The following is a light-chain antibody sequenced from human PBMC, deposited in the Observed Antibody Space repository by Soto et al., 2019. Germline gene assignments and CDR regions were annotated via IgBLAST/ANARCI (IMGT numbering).Light chain of an antibody. V-gene: IGKV3-20*01. J-gene: IGKJ3*01. CDR3: QQYGRSPGLFT. CDR1: QTISTN. Sequence: EILMTQSPATLSVSPGERATLSCRASQTISTNVAWYQQKPGQAPRLLIYDASSRATGIPDRFSGSGSGTDFTLTISRLEPEDFAVYYCQQYGRSPGLFTFGPGTKVDIK. CDR2: DAS.